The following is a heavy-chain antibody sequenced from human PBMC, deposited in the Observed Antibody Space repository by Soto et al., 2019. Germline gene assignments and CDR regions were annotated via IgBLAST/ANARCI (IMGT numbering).Heavy chain of an antibody. CDR1: GYTFTGYY. Sequence: ASVKFSCKASGYTFTGYYMHWVRQAPGQGLEWMGIISPDGGRTSYAQKFQGRVTINPDTSKNQFSLQLNSVTPEDTAVYYCARDKNDVVGWFDPWGQGTLVTVS. CDR2: ISPDGGRT. J-gene: IGHJ5*02. CDR3: ARDKNDVVGWFDP. V-gene: IGHV1-46*01. D-gene: IGHD1-1*01.